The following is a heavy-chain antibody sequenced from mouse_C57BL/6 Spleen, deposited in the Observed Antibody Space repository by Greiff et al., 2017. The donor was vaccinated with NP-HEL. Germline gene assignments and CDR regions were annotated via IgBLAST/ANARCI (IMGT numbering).Heavy chain of an antibody. J-gene: IGHJ3*01. CDR2: FHPYNDDT. V-gene: IGHV1-47*01. Sequence: QVQLKQSGAELVKPGASVKMSCKASGYTFTTYPIEWMKQNHGKSLEWIGNFHPYNDDTKYNEKFKGKATLTVEKSSSTVYLELSRLTSDDSAVYYGARRDYGSSYGFAYWGQGTLVTVSA. D-gene: IGHD1-1*01. CDR1: GYTFTTYP. CDR3: ARRDYGSSYGFAY.